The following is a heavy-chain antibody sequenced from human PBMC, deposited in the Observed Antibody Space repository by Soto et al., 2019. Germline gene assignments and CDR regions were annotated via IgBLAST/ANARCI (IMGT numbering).Heavy chain of an antibody. V-gene: IGHV3-30*04. CDR2: ISYDGSNK. CDR1: GFTFSSYA. CDR3: ARDESYGSGHRVYYGMDV. Sequence: GGSLRLSCAASGFTFSSYAMHWVRQAPGKGLEWVAVISYDGSNKYYADSVKGRFTISRDNSKNTLYLQMNSLRAEDTAVYYCARDESYGSGHRVYYGMDVWGQGTTVTVSS. D-gene: IGHD3-10*01. J-gene: IGHJ6*02.